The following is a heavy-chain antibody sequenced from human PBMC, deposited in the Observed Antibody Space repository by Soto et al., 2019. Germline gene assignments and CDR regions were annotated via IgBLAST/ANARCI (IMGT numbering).Heavy chain of an antibody. CDR2: IHYSVSA. CDR1: GSSIICYY. Sequence: PSETLSLTCTFSGSSIICYYWTWNRQSPERGLEWIGYIHYSVSANYNPSLNSRLTMSVDRSKSQFSMKLASVTAADTAVYYCARGVGGSGLNWFDPWGQGTLVTVSS. D-gene: IGHD6-19*01. J-gene: IGHJ5*02. V-gene: IGHV4-59*12. CDR3: ARGVGGSGLNWFDP.